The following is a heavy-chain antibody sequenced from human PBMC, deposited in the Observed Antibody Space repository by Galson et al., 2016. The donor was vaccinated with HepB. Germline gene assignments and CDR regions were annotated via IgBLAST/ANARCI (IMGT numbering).Heavy chain of an antibody. J-gene: IGHJ6*02. D-gene: IGHD2-15*01. CDR2: IGTAGDT. CDR3: ARGGLGYCSGGSCSLGDYGMDV. CDR1: GFTFSSYD. V-gene: IGHV3-13*01. Sequence: SLRLSCAASGFTFSSYDMHWVRQATGKGLEWVSAIGTAGDTYYPGSVKGRFTISRENAKNSLYLQMNTLRAEDTAVYYCARGGLGYCSGGSCSLGDYGMDVWGQGTTVTGSS.